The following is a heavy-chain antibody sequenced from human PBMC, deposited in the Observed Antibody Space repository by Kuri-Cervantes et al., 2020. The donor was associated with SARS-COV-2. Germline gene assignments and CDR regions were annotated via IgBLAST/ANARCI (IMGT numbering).Heavy chain of an antibody. CDR2: ISYDGSNK. Sequence: GGSLRLSCAASGFTFSSYAMHWVRQAPGKGLEWVAVISYDGSNKYYADSVKGRFTISRDNSKNTLYLQMNSLRAEDTAVYYCAGSGGEASYYYYYDIDVWGQGTTVTVSS. J-gene: IGHJ6*02. D-gene: IGHD2-21*01. CDR1: GFTFSSYA. CDR3: AGSGGEASYYYYYDIDV. V-gene: IGHV3-30-3*01.